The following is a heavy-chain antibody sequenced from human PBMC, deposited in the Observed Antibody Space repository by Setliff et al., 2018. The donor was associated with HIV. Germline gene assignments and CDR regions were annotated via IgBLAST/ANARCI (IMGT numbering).Heavy chain of an antibody. CDR1: GYTFTNFG. Sequence: GASVKVSCKASGYTFTNFGISWVRQAPGQGLEWMGWISAYSGNTDYVQKFQGRVIMTTDTATSTAYMELRSLRSDDTAVYFCARDYHDFWSGYPQSFNYWGQGTLVTVSS. V-gene: IGHV1-18*01. D-gene: IGHD3-3*01. CDR3: ARDYHDFWSGYPQSFNY. CDR2: ISAYSGNT. J-gene: IGHJ4*02.